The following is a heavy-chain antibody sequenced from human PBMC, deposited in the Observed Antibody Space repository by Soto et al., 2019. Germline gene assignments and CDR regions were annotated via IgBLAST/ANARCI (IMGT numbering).Heavy chain of an antibody. D-gene: IGHD3-10*01. CDR2: IIPIFGTT. V-gene: IGHV1-69*13. Sequence: EASVKVSCKASGGTFSSYAISWVRQAPGQGLEWMGGIIPIFGTTNYAEKFRGRVSITADESTSTAYVGLSSLRSEDTAVYYCAGSFKYGSGTFDAFDIWGQGTMVTVSS. J-gene: IGHJ3*02. CDR3: AGSFKYGSGTFDAFDI. CDR1: GGTFSSYA.